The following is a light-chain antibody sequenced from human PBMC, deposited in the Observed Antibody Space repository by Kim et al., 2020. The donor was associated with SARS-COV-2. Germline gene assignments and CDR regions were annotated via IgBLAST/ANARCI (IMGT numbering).Light chain of an antibody. CDR1: GSAIGSNY. Sequence: GRGITISCSGRGSAIGSNYGYWYQQHPATAPKLLIYRNKQRPSGVPDRFSGSKSGTSASLAISGLRSEEEADYYCAAWDDSLSGVVFGGGTQLTVL. V-gene: IGLV1-47*01. CDR3: AAWDDSLSGVV. CDR2: RNK. J-gene: IGLJ2*01.